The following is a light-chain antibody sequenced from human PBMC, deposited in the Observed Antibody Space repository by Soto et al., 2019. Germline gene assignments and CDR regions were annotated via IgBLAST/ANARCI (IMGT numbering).Light chain of an antibody. J-gene: IGLJ2*01. V-gene: IGLV2-14*01. CDR3: SSYTSSSTLLV. CDR1: RSDVGGYNY. Sequence: QSVLTQPASVSGSPGQSITISCTGTRSDVGGYNYVSWYQQHPGKAPKLMIYDVSNRPSGVSNRFSGSKSGNTASLTISGLQAEDEADYYCSSYTSSSTLLVFGGGTKVTVL. CDR2: DVS.